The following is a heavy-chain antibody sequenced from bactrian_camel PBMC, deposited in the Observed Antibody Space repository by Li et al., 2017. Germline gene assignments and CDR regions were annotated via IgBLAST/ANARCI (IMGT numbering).Heavy chain of an antibody. Sequence: VQLVESGGGSVQAGETLRLSCTASGFTFATAEMGWYRQAPGKKCEQVSSISSDGTGGYADFVKGRFTVSRDNANNTVYLQMTSLKPEDTAMYYCAPRRRGLCTVDYAYDYWGPGTQVTVS. CDR2: ISSDGTG. CDR3: APRRRGLCTVDYAYDY. V-gene: IGHV3S63*01. CDR1: GFTFATAE. D-gene: IGHD6*01. J-gene: IGHJ4*01.